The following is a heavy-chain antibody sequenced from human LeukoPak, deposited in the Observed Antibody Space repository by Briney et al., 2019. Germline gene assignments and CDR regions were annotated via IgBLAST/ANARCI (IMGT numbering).Heavy chain of an antibody. CDR2: IYHSGST. D-gene: IGHD3-10*01. V-gene: IGHV4-30-2*01. CDR3: ARAAVTMVRGVPYYYYGMDV. CDR1: GGSISSGGYS. Sequence: SETLSLTCTVSGGSISSGGYSWSWIRQHPGKGLEWIGYIYHSGSTYYNPSLKSRVTISVDRSKNQFSLKLSSVTAADTAVYYCARAAVTMVRGVPYYYYGMDVWGQGTTVTVSS. J-gene: IGHJ6*02.